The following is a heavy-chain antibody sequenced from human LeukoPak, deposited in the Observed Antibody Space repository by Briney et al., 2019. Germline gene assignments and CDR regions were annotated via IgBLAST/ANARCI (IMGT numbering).Heavy chain of an antibody. Sequence: ASVKVSFKASGYTFTSHDINWVRQATGQGLEWMGWMSPNSGDTGYAQKFQGRVTITADESTSTTYMELSSLRSEDTAVYYCLQTYSSGWYGPPTDAFDTWGQGTMVTVSS. V-gene: IGHV1-8*01. D-gene: IGHD6-19*01. CDR3: LQTYSSGWYGPPTDAFDT. CDR1: GYTFTSHD. J-gene: IGHJ3*02. CDR2: MSPNSGDT.